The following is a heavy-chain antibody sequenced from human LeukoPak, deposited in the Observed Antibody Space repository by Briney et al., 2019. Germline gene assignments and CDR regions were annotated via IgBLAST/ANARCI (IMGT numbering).Heavy chain of an antibody. CDR1: GYTFTSFY. D-gene: IGHD1-1*01. Sequence: ASVKVSCKASGYTFTSFYMHWVRQAPGQGLEWMGIINPSGGGTTYAQKFQGRVTMTRDTSTSTVCLELSSLTPEDTAVYYCARDAKGITTVPDAFDIWGQGTRVTVFS. CDR2: INPSGGGT. V-gene: IGHV1-46*01. CDR3: ARDAKGITTVPDAFDI. J-gene: IGHJ3*02.